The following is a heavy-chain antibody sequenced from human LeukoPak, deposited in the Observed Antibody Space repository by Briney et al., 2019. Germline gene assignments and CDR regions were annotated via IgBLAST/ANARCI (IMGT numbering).Heavy chain of an antibody. Sequence: SETLSLTCAVYGGSFSGYYWSWIRQPPGKGLEWIGEINHSGSTNYNPSLKSRVTISVDTSKNQFSLKLSSVTAADTAVYYCASQRFGELLLGYYYYGMAVWGQGTTVTVSS. CDR1: GGSFSGYY. V-gene: IGHV4-34*01. CDR3: ASQRFGELLLGYYYYGMAV. J-gene: IGHJ6*02. CDR2: INHSGST. D-gene: IGHD3-10*01.